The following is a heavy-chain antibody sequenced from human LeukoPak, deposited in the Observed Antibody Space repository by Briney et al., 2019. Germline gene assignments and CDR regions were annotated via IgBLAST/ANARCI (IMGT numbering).Heavy chain of an antibody. Sequence: SETLSLTCGVHGGSFTGYYWSWIRQPPGKGLEWIGEINHSGSTNYNPSLKSRVTISVDTSKNQFSLKLSSVTAADTAVYYCARQLNYYDSSGYYYYYYYYMDVWGKGTTVTISS. J-gene: IGHJ6*03. CDR2: INHSGST. CDR1: GGSFTGYY. V-gene: IGHV4-34*01. CDR3: ARQLNYYDSSGYYYYYYYYMDV. D-gene: IGHD3-22*01.